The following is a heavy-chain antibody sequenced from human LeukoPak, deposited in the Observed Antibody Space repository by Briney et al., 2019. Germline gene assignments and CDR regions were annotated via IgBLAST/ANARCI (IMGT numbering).Heavy chain of an antibody. V-gene: IGHV3-64*01. J-gene: IGHJ4*02. Sequence: GGSLRLSCVASGFSFSAYIMHWVRQAPGKGLEYVSAIRSDGSSTFYPNSVKGRFTISRDNPKSTLYLQMGSLRAEDTAVYYCTRRYGGHSGWAGYHDSWGQGTLVTVSS. CDR1: GFSFSAYI. D-gene: IGHD6-19*01. CDR3: TRRYGGHSGWAGYHDS. CDR2: IRSDGSST.